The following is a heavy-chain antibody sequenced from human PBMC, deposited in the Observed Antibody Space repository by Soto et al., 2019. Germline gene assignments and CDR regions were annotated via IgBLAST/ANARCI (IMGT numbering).Heavy chain of an antibody. CDR2: IFYSGST. V-gene: IGHV4-39*01. D-gene: IGHD4-17*01. CDR1: GGSNSSKTHY. J-gene: IGHJ6*02. CDR3: ARCDYGYGMDV. Sequence: SETLSLTCIVSGGSNSSKTHYAGWIRQPPGKGLEWIGSIFYSGSTYYKPSLKSRVNISVDTSKNQFSLKLSSVTAADTAVYYCARCDYGYGMDVWRQGTTVTVSS.